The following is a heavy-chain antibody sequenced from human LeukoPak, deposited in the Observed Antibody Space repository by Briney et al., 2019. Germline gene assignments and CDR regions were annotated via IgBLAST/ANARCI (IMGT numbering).Heavy chain of an antibody. J-gene: IGHJ5*02. CDR1: GFTFSDYY. D-gene: IGHD2/OR15-2a*01. CDR3: ARDHSMEYGNWFDP. CDR2: ISSSSSYT. V-gene: IGHV3-11*06. Sequence: GGSLRLSCAASGFTFSDYYMSWIRQAPGKGLEWVSYISSSSSYTNYADSVKGRFTISRDNSKNTLYLQMNSLRAEDTAVYYCARDHSMEYGNWFDPWGQGTLVTVSS.